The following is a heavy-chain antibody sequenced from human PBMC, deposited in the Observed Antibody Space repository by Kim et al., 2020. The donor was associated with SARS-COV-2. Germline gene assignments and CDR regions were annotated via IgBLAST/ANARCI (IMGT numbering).Heavy chain of an antibody. Sequence: GGSLRLSCAASGFTFSDFNMHWVRQAPGKGLIWVSRINDDGSDTRYADFAKGRFTISRDNAKNTLYLQMHSLRAEDTAVYYCARDLDYILFDYWGQGALVTVSS. J-gene: IGHJ4*02. CDR3: ARDLDYILFDY. D-gene: IGHD4-4*01. V-gene: IGHV3-74*01. CDR2: INDDGSDT. CDR1: GFTFSDFN.